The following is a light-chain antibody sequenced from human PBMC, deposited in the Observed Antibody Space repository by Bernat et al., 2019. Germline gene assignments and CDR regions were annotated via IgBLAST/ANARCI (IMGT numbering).Light chain of an antibody. Sequence: EIVLTQSPGTLSLSPGERATLSCRASQSVSSSYLAWYQQKPGQAPRLLIYGASSRATGIPDRFSGSGSGTDFTLTITRLEPEDFAVYYCQQYGSSYTFGQGTQVEIK. CDR2: GAS. CDR3: QQYGSSYT. CDR1: QSVSSSY. V-gene: IGKV3-20*01. J-gene: IGKJ2*01.